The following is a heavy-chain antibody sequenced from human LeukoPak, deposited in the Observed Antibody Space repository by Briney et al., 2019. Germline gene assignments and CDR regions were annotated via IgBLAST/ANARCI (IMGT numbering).Heavy chain of an antibody. D-gene: IGHD2-2*01. CDR2: ISGSGGST. J-gene: IGHJ6*02. V-gene: IGHV3-23*01. Sequence: GGSLRLSCAASGFTFSSYAMSWVRQAPGKGLEWVSVISGSGGSTYYADSVKGRFTISRDNPKNTLYLQMHSLRAEDTAVYYCARYCSSTSCLAAAYYYGMDVWGQGTTVTVSS. CDR3: ARYCSSTSCLAAAYYYGMDV. CDR1: GFTFSSYA.